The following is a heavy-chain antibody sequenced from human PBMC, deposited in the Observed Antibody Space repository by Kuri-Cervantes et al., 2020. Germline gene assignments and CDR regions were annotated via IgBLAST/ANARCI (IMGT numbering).Heavy chain of an antibody. CDR1: GFTFSNAW. Sequence: GESLKISCAASGFTFSNAWMSWVRQAPGKGLEWVGRIKSKTDGRTTDYAAPVKGRFTISRDDSKNTLYLQMNSLKTEDTAVYYCTTLRGATGXTASFDYWGQGTLVTVSS. CDR2: IKSKTDGRTT. CDR3: TTLRGATGXTASFDY. V-gene: IGHV3-15*01. D-gene: IGHD4-17*01. J-gene: IGHJ4*02.